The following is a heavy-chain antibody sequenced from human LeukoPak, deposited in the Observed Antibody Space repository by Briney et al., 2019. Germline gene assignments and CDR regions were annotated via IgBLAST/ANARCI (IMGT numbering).Heavy chain of an antibody. V-gene: IGHV3-9*01. CDR2: ISWNSGSI. D-gene: IGHD5-12*01. CDR1: GFTFDDYA. CDR3: AKAGLRRYYYYYMDV. J-gene: IGHJ6*03. Sequence: GGSLRLSCAASGFTFDDYAMHWVRQAPGKGLEWVSGISWNSGSIGYADSVKGRFTISRDNAKNSLYLQMNSLRAEDTALYYCAKAGLRRYYYYYMDVWGKGTTVTVSS.